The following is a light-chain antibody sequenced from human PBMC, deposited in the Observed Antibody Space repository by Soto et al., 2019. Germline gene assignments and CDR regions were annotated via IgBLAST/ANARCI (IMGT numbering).Light chain of an antibody. CDR1: QSVSSN. J-gene: IGKJ1*01. Sequence: EIVMTQSPATLSVSPGERATLSCRASQSVSSNLAWYQQKLGQAPRLLIYGASTRATGIPARFSGSGSRTEFILTISSLQSEDFAVYYCLHYNNWPPWTFGQGTKVEIK. V-gene: IGKV3-15*01. CDR2: GAS. CDR3: LHYNNWPPWT.